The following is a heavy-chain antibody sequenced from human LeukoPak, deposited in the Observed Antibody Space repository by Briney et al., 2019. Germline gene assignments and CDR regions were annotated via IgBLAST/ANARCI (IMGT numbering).Heavy chain of an antibody. CDR3: ARLAVAYFDS. CDR2: IYPGGTT. D-gene: IGHD6-19*01. CDR1: GFTVGSDY. Sequence: GGSLRLSCAASGFTVGSDYMGSVRQAPGKGLEWVSVIYPGGTTYYPDSVKGRFTISRDNSKNTLFLQMDSLRAEDTAVYYCARLAVAYFDSWGQGTLVSVSS. V-gene: IGHV3-66*04. J-gene: IGHJ4*02.